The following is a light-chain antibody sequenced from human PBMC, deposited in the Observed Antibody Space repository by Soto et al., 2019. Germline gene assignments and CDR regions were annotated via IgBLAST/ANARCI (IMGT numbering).Light chain of an antibody. CDR2: GAS. V-gene: IGKV3-15*01. Sequence: EIVLTQSPGTLSLSPGERATFSCRASQSVSSNLAWYQQKPGQAPRLLIYGASTRATGIPARFSGSESGTEFTLTISSLQSEDFAVYYCHQYNNWPITFGPGTKVDIK. CDR3: HQYNNWPIT. J-gene: IGKJ3*01. CDR1: QSVSSN.